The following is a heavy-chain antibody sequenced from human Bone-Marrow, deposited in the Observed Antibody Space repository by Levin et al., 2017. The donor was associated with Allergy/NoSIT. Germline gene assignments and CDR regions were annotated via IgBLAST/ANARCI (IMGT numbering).Heavy chain of an antibody. D-gene: IGHD2-15*01. CDR3: ARDLGTVVVVAATPVAFWFDP. Sequence: GESLKISCAASGFTFSSYWMSWVRQAPGKGLEWVANIKQDGSEKYYVDSVKGRFTISRDNAKNSLYLQMNSLRAEDTAVYYCARDLGTVVVVAATPVAFWFDPWGQGTLVTVSS. CDR1: GFTFSSYW. V-gene: IGHV3-7*01. CDR2: IKQDGSEK. J-gene: IGHJ5*02.